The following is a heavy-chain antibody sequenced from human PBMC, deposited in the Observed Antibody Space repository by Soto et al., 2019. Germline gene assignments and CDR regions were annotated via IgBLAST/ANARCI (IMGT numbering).Heavy chain of an antibody. CDR3: AGGELRNNWFDP. J-gene: IGHJ5*02. Sequence: GGSLRLSCAASGFTFSSYAMSWVRQAPGKGLEWVSAISGSGGSTYYADSVKGRFTISRDNSKNTLYLQMNSLRAEDTAVYYCAGGELRNNWFDPWGQGTLVTVSS. V-gene: IGHV3-23*01. D-gene: IGHD1-26*01. CDR2: ISGSGGST. CDR1: GFTFSSYA.